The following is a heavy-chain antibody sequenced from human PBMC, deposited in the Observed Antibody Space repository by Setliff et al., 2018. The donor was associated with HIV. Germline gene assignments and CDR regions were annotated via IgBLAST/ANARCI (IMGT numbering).Heavy chain of an antibody. J-gene: IGHJ6*03. CDR1: GGTFSSYT. CDR2: IVPIFGAT. V-gene: IGHV1-69*13. CDR3: ARGVGYCAGDCYSTYYYDYMDV. D-gene: IGHD2-21*02. Sequence: SVKVSCKASGGTFSSYTISWVRQAPGQGLEWMGGIVPIFGATKSAQKFQGRVTITADESTSTAYMELNGLRSEDTAVYYCARGVGYCAGDCYSTYYYDYMDVWGKGTTVTVSS.